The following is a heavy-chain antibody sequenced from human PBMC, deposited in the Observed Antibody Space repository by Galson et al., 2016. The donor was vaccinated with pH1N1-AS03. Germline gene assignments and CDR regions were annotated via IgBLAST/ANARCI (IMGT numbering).Heavy chain of an antibody. Sequence: SLRLSCAASGFTFSSSWMHWVRQAPGKGLVWVSRINSDGSSTNYADSVKGRFTISRDNAKNTLYLQMNSLRVEDKAVYYCARGWIGCTSTSCYGVDYWGQGTLVTVSS. D-gene: IGHD2-2*01. CDR3: ARGWIGCTSTSCYGVDY. CDR2: INSDGSST. J-gene: IGHJ4*02. V-gene: IGHV3-74*01. CDR1: GFTFSSSW.